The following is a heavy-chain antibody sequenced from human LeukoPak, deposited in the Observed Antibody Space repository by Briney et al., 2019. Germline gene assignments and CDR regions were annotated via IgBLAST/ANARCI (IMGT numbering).Heavy chain of an antibody. J-gene: IGHJ6*03. CDR3: AKTITMVRGAPHHTRYYYYYYMDV. D-gene: IGHD3-10*01. V-gene: IGHV7-4-1*02. CDR2: INTNTGNP. CDR1: GYTFTSYA. Sequence: ASVTVSCTASGYTFTSYAMNWVRQAPGQGLEWMGWINTNTGNPTYAQGFTGRFVFSLDTSVSTAYLQISSLKAEDTAVYYCAKTITMVRGAPHHTRYYYYYYMDVWGKGTTVTVSS.